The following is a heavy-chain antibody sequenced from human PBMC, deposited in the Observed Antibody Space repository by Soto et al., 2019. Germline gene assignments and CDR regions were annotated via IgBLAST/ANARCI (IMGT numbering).Heavy chain of an antibody. Sequence: HPGGSLRLSCAASGFTVSSYAMHWVRQAPGKGLEWVAVISYDGSNKYYADSVKGRFTISRDNAKNSLYLQMNSLRDEDTAVYYSARGADIVLMVYGDPRAFDIWGQGTMVTVSS. J-gene: IGHJ3*02. V-gene: IGHV3-30-3*01. CDR3: ARGADIVLMVYGDPRAFDI. CDR2: ISYDGSNK. D-gene: IGHD2-8*01. CDR1: GFTVSSYA.